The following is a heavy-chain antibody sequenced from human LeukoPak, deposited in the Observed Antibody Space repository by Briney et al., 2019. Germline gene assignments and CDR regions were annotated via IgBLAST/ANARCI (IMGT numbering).Heavy chain of an antibody. J-gene: IGHJ5*02. V-gene: IGHV3-21*01. D-gene: IGHD5-12*01. CDR1: GFDFSTYA. CDR2: ISTMSNYI. Sequence: GGSLRLSCAASGFDFSTYAINWVRQAPGKGLEWVSSISTMSNYIFYGDSVKGRFTISRDNAKNSVYLQMNSLRPEDTAVYYCSRDRLGGLDLWGQGTLVTVSS. CDR3: SRDRLGGLDL.